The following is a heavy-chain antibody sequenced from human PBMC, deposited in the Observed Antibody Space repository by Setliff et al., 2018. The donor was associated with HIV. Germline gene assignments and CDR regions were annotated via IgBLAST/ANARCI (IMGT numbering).Heavy chain of an antibody. D-gene: IGHD3-22*01. Sequence: ASVKVSCKASGYTFTTYTIHWVRRAPGQGLEWMGWIGPYNGRTEYAQEFQGRVSLTIDTSASTAYMELSRLRSEDTAVYYCARCYYDSSGPTDAFDIWGQGTVVTVSS. CDR2: IGPYNGRT. CDR1: GYTFTTYT. CDR3: ARCYYDSSGPTDAFDI. V-gene: IGHV1-3*03. J-gene: IGHJ3*02.